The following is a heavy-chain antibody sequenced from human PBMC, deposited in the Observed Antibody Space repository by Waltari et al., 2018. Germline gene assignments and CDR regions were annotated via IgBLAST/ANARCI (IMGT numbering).Heavy chain of an antibody. D-gene: IGHD6-6*01. J-gene: IGHJ2*01. CDR3: ARQLGSSIAALGFDL. CDR2: IYHSGST. CDR1: GYSISSGYY. V-gene: IGHV4-38-2*01. Sequence: QVQLQESGPGLVKPSETLSLTCAVSGYSISSGYYWGWIRQPPGKGLEWIGSIYHSGSTYYNPSLKSRVTISVDTSKNQFSLKLSSVTAADTAVYYCARQLGSSIAALGFDLWGRGTLVTVSS.